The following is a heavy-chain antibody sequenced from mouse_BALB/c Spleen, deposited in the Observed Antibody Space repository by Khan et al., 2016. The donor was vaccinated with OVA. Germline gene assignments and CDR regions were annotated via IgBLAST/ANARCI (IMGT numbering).Heavy chain of an antibody. J-gene: IGHJ3*01. CDR2: IFPGTGTT. D-gene: IGHD1-1*02. CDR1: GYTFTSYW. Sequence: QVQLQQSGAELVKPGASVKLSCKTSGYTFTSYWIQWVKQRPGQGLGWIGQIFPGTGTTYYNENFKGKATLTVDTSSSTAYMQLSSLTSEDSAVYFCARGYFGSYECVYWGQGTLVTVSP. V-gene: IGHV1S132*01. CDR3: ARGYFGSYECVY.